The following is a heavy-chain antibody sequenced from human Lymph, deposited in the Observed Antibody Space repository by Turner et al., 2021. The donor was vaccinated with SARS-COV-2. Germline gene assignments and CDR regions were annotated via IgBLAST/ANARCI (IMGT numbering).Heavy chain of an antibody. Sequence: EVQLVESGGGGVQPGGSLSLSCAASGFTFEYYAMHWVRQAPWKGLEWVSLISGDGGGTYYADSVKGRFTISRDNSKNSLSLQMNSLRAEDTALYYCAKDPGYCSGGSCYSRTYFDFWGQGTLVTVSA. V-gene: IGHV3-43*02. CDR1: GFTFEYYA. CDR3: AKDPGYCSGGSCYSRTYFDF. D-gene: IGHD2-15*01. J-gene: IGHJ4*02. CDR2: ISGDGGGT.